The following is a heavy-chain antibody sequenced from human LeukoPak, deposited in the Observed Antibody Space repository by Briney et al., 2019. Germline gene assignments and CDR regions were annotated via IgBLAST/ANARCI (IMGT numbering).Heavy chain of an antibody. J-gene: IGHJ5*02. Sequence: PSETLSLTCAVYGGSFSGYYWSWIRQPPGKGLEWIGEINHSGSTNYNPSLKSRVTISVDTSKNQFSLKLSSVTAADTAVYYCARGGGRLWLPPWGQGTLVAVSS. CDR3: ARGGGRLWLPP. D-gene: IGHD5-18*01. CDR1: GGSFSGYY. V-gene: IGHV4-34*01. CDR2: INHSGST.